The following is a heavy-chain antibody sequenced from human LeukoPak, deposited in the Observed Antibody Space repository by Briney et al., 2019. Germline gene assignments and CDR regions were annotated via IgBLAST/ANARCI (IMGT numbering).Heavy chain of an antibody. CDR1: GGSISSYY. V-gene: IGHV4-59*12. D-gene: IGHD3-22*01. CDR2: IYYSGST. CDR3: ARDTGMGYYDSSGYYYGLLDY. J-gene: IGHJ4*02. Sequence: SETLSLTCTVSGGSISSYYWSWIRQPPGKGLEWIGYIYYSGSTNYNPSLKSRVTISVDTSKNQFSLKLSSVTAADTAVYYCARDTGMGYYDSSGYYYGLLDYWGQGTLVTVSS.